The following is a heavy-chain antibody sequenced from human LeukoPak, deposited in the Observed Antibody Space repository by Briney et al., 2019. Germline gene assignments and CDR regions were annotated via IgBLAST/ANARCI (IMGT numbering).Heavy chain of an antibody. D-gene: IGHD6-13*01. CDR3: ARFYGYSSSWPSGDY. CDR1: GGTFSSYA. J-gene: IGHJ4*02. Sequence: ASVKVSCKASGGTFSSYAISWVRQAPGQGLEWMGGIIPIFGTANYAQKFQGRVTITADKSTSTAYMELSSLRSEDTAVYYCARFYGYSSSWPSGDYWGQGTLVTVSS. CDR2: IIPIFGTA. V-gene: IGHV1-69*06.